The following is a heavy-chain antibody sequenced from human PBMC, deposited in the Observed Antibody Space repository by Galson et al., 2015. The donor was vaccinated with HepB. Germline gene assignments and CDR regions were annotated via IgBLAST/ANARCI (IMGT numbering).Heavy chain of an antibody. CDR2: INIYDGNT. Sequence: SVKVSCKATGYTFTSYFISWVRQAPGQGLEWMGRINIYDGNTNYAQKLQDRVTLTTDTSTNTAYMELRSLRIDDTGVYYCGRARYATSPPDSWGQGTLVTVSS. D-gene: IGHD2-2*01. CDR3: GRARYATSPPDS. J-gene: IGHJ5*01. CDR1: GYTFTSYF. V-gene: IGHV1-18*01.